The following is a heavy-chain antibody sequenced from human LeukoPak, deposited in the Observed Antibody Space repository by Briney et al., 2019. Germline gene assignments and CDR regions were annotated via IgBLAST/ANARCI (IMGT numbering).Heavy chain of an antibody. D-gene: IGHD7-27*01. Sequence: PSETLSLTCTVSGGSISSSSYYWGWIRQPPGKGLEWIGSIYYSGSTYYNPSLKSRVTISVDTSKNQFSLKLSSVTAADTAVYYCARRPTGDLLSGFDYWGQGTLVTVSS. CDR2: IYYSGST. CDR1: GGSISSSSYY. J-gene: IGHJ4*02. V-gene: IGHV4-39*01. CDR3: ARRPTGDLLSGFDY.